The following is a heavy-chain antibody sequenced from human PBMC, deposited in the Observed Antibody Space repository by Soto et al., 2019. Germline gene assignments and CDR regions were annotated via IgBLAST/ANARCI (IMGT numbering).Heavy chain of an antibody. CDR1: GFTFSSYA. Sequence: EEQLLESGGGLVQPGGSLRLSCAASGFTFSSYAMSWVRQAPGKGLEWVSAISGSGGSTYYADSVKGRFTISRDNSKNTLYLQMNSLRAEDTAVYYCAKALYSARDYYYMDVWGKGTTVTVSS. D-gene: IGHD6-13*01. CDR3: AKALYSARDYYYMDV. CDR2: ISGSGGST. V-gene: IGHV3-23*01. J-gene: IGHJ6*03.